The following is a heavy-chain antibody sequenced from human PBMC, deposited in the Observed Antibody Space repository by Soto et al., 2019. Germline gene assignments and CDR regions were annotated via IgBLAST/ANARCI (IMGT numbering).Heavy chain of an antibody. CDR1: GYTFTSYG. V-gene: IGHV1-18*01. D-gene: IGHD3-3*01. J-gene: IGHJ6*02. CDR3: ARDGSGIAIVGGGDYYYGMDV. CDR2: ISAYNGNT. Sequence: GASVKVSCKASGYTFTSYGISWVRQAPGQGLEWMGWISAYNGNTNYAQTLQGRVTMTTDTSTSTAYMELRSLRSDDTAVYYCARDGSGIAIVGGGDYYYGMDVWGQGTTVTVSS.